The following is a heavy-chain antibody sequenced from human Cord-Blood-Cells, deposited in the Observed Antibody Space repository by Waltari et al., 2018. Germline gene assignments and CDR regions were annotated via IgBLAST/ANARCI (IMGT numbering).Heavy chain of an antibody. V-gene: IGHV1-2*04. J-gene: IGHJ4*02. Sequence: QVQLVQSGAAVKKPGASVKVSCKASGYTLPGYYMPWVHQAPGQGLEWMGWINPNSGGTNYAQKFQGWVTMTRDTSISTAYMELSRLRSDDTAVYYCARDTTYYYDSSGITFDYWGQGTLVTVSS. CDR2: INPNSGGT. CDR3: ARDTTYYYDSSGITFDY. D-gene: IGHD3-22*01. CDR1: GYTLPGYY.